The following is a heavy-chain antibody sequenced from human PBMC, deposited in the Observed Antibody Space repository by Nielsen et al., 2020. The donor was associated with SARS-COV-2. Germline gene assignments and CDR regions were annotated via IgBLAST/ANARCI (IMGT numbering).Heavy chain of an antibody. D-gene: IGHD3-22*01. V-gene: IGHV3-30*18. Sequence: GGSLRLSCAASGFTFSSYGMHWVRQAPGKGLEWVAVISYDGSNKYYADSVKGRFTISRDNAKNSLYLQMNSLRAEDTALYYCAKSDYYDSSGSDYWGQGTLVTVSS. CDR1: GFTFSSYG. CDR3: AKSDYYDSSGSDY. J-gene: IGHJ4*02. CDR2: ISYDGSNK.